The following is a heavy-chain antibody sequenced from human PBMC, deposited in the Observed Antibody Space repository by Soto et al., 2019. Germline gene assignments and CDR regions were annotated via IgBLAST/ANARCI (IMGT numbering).Heavy chain of an antibody. CDR3: ARPVLAANPNYYYFHLGV. D-gene: IGHD3-16*01. Sequence: GESLKISCKGSGYTFTQSWIAWVRQMPGKGLEWMGIIYLGDSDTRYGPSFQGQVTISADKSTSTAYLQWSSLRASDTAMYYCARPVLAANPNYYYFHLGVWGHWTTVPVSS. CDR2: IYLGDSDT. J-gene: IGHJ6*01. CDR1: GYTFTQSW. V-gene: IGHV5-51*01.